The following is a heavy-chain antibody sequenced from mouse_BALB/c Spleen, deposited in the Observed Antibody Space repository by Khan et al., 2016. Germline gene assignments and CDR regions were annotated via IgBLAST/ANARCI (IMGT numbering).Heavy chain of an antibody. CDR1: GYTFSNYW. V-gene: IGHV1-9*01. J-gene: IGHJ4*01. CDR3: ARAWYSMDY. CDR2: ILPENGNR. Sequence: VQLQESGAELMKPGASVKISCKATGYTFSNYWMEWVKQGPGNGLEWMGGILPENGNRNYNENLKGKATLTADTSSNTAYLQLNSLKTEDSAVYYCARAWYSMDYWGQGTSVTVSS.